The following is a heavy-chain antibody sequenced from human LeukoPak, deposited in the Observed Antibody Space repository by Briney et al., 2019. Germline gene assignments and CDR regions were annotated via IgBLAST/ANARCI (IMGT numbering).Heavy chain of an antibody. CDR3: ARGGNSAWYFDY. D-gene: IGHD6-19*01. Sequence: SGTLSLTCAVSGDSITSTNWRTWVRQPPGKGLEWIGEIYHSGSTNYNPSLKSRVTISLDRSRNQFSLRLNSVTAADTAVYYCARGGNSAWYFDYWGQGTLVTVSS. CDR2: IYHSGST. J-gene: IGHJ4*02. V-gene: IGHV4-4*02. CDR1: GDSITSTNW.